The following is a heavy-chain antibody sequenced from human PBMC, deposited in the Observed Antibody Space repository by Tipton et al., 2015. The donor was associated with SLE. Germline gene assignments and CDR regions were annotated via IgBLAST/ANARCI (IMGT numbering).Heavy chain of an antibody. Sequence: TLSLTCTVSGGSISSHYWSWIRQPPGKGLEWIGYIYYSGSTNYNPSLKSRVTISVDTSKNQFSLKLSSVTAADTAVYYCARVNAQEGAFDIWGQGTMVTVSS. J-gene: IGHJ3*02. CDR3: ARVNAQEGAFDI. D-gene: IGHD2-2*01. V-gene: IGHV4-59*11. CDR1: GGSISSHY. CDR2: IYYSGST.